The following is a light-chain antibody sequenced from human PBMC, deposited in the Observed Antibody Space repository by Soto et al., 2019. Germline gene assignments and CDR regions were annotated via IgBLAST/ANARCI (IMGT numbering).Light chain of an antibody. CDR2: AAS. CDR3: RYSVNMPYT. Sequence: DIQMTQSPSSLSASVGDRVTITCRASQNISTYLNWYQQNPGKAPNLLIYAASNLQSGVPSRFKGSGSGTQFTITINIQQPEDATTYCCRYSVNMPYTFGQGTKLEIK. J-gene: IGKJ2*01. V-gene: IGKV1-39*01. CDR1: QNISTY.